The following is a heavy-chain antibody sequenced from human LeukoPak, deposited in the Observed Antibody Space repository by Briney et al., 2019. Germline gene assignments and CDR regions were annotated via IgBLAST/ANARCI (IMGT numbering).Heavy chain of an antibody. Sequence: ASVKVSCKASGYTFTSYYIHWVRLAPGQGLEWMGIINPSGGGTTYAQKFQGRVTMTSGASTSTVYMELSSLRSDDTAVYYCARETDIALAASYFDYWGQGTLVTVSS. CDR1: GYTFTSYY. V-gene: IGHV1-46*01. CDR3: ARETDIALAASYFDY. CDR2: INPSGGGT. D-gene: IGHD6-13*01. J-gene: IGHJ4*02.